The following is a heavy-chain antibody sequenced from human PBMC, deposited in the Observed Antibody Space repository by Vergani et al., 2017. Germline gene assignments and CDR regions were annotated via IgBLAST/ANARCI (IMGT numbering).Heavy chain of an antibody. Sequence: EVQLLESGGGLVQPGGSLRLSCAASGFTFSSYAMSWVRQAPGKGLEWVSAISGSGGSKYYADSVKGRFTISRDNSKNRLYLKMNSRRGEDTAVYYCAKEPLGGVCGVVRVGWFDPWGQGTLVTVSS. CDR2: ISGSGGSK. V-gene: IGHV3-23*01. CDR1: GFTFSSYA. J-gene: IGHJ5*02. CDR3: AKEPLGGVCGVVRVGWFDP. D-gene: IGHD3-3*01.